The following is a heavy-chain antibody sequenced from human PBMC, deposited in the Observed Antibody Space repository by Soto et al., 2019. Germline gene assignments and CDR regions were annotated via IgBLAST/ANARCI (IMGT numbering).Heavy chain of an antibody. D-gene: IGHD3-3*01. CDR2: INPNSGGT. V-gene: IGHV1-2*02. CDR3: ARYPHYDFWSGYPSMDV. J-gene: IGHJ6*02. CDR1: GYTFTGYY. Sequence: GSSVKVSCKASGYTFTGYYMHWVRQAPGQGLEWMGWINPNSGGTNYAQKFQGRVTMTRDTSISTAYMELSRQRSDDTAVYSCARYPHYDFWSGYPSMDVWGQGTTVTVSS.